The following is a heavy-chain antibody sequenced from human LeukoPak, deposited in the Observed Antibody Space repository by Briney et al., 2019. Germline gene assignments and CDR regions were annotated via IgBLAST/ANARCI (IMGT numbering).Heavy chain of an antibody. D-gene: IGHD3-9*01. V-gene: IGHV5-51*01. J-gene: IGHJ4*02. CDR3: ARRYFDWLSNQYYFDY. CDR2: IYPGDSDT. CDR1: GYSFTSYW. Sequence: GESLKISCTGSGYSFTSYWIGWVRQMPGKGLEWMGIIYPGDSDTRYSPSFQGQVTISADKSISAAYLQWSSLKASDTAMYYCARRYFDWLSNQYYFDYWGQGTLVTVSS.